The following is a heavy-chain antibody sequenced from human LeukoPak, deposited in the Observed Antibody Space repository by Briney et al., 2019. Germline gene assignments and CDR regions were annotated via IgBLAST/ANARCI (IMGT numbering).Heavy chain of an antibody. CDR2: ISSSGSTI. CDR1: GFTSSDYY. V-gene: IGHV3-11*01. Sequence: GGSLRLSCAASGFTSSDYYMSWIRQAPGKGLEWVSYISSSGSTIYYADSVKGRFTISRDNAKNSLYLQMNSLRAEDTAVYYCARDRGYGSGSYYSRRAAFDIWGQGTMVTVSS. J-gene: IGHJ3*02. CDR3: ARDRGYGSGSYYSRRAAFDI. D-gene: IGHD3-10*01.